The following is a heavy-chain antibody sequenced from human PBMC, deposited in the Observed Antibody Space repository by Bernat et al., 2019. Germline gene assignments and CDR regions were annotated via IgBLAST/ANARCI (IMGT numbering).Heavy chain of an antibody. V-gene: IGHV4-39*01. CDR1: GDSVSSSSYY. D-gene: IGHD6-19*01. CDR2: IYYSGRT. J-gene: IGHJ6*02. Sequence: QLQLQESGPGLVEPSETLSLSCTVSGDSVSSSSYYWGWIRQPPGKGLEWNGTIYYSGRTYYNPSLKSRVTTSVDTSKNQFSLNLSSVTAADTAVYYCARLPQCSSAVCSFYGMDVWGQGTTVTVS. CDR3: ARLPQCSSAVCSFYGMDV.